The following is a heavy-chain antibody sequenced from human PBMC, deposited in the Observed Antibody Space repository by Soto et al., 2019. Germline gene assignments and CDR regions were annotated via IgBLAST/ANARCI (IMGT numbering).Heavy chain of an antibody. CDR1: GYTFTSYG. Sequence: GASVKVSCKASGYTFTSYGISWVRQAPGQGLEWMGWISAYNGNTNYAQKLQGRVTMTTDTSTSTAYMELRSLRSDDTAVYYCARSGDYGDHPDAFDIWGQGTMVTVSS. CDR2: ISAYNGNT. J-gene: IGHJ3*02. CDR3: ARSGDYGDHPDAFDI. D-gene: IGHD4-17*01. V-gene: IGHV1-18*01.